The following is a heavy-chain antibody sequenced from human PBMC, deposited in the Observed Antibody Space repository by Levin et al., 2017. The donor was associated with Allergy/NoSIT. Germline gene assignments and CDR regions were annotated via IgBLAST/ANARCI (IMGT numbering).Heavy chain of an antibody. Sequence: SETLSLTCAVSGGSVSSGGYGWTWIRQPPGKGLEWIGYIYHTGDTYYNPSVESRVTISLDKSKNQFSLRLSSVTAADTAMYYCARVAGAFDIWGQGTMVSVSS. CDR3: ARVAGAFDI. J-gene: IGHJ3*02. CDR2: IYHTGDT. CDR1: GGSVSSGGYG. V-gene: IGHV4-30-2*01.